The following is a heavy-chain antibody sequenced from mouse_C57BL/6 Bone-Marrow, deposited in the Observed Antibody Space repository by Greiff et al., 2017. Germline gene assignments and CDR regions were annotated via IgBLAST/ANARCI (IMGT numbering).Heavy chain of an antibody. CDR3: AREVNWGALAY. J-gene: IGHJ3*01. CDR2: IHPTSGST. V-gene: IGHV1-64*01. Sequence: VQLQQPGAELVKPGASVKLSCKASGYTFTSYWMHWVKQRPGQGLEWIGMIHPTSGSTNYNEKFKSKATLTVDKSSSTAYMQLSSLTSEDSAVYYCAREVNWGALAYWGQGTLVTVSA. D-gene: IGHD4-1*01. CDR1: GYTFTSYW.